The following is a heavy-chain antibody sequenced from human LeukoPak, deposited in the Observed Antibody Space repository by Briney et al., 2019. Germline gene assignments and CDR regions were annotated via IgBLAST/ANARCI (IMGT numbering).Heavy chain of an antibody. CDR3: ARERGGVLRYFDWSASNWFDP. Sequence: ASVKVSCKASGYTFTSYGISWVRQAPGQGLEWMGWISAYNGNTNYAQKLQGRVTMTTDTSTSTAYMELGSLRSDDTAVYYCARERGGVLRYFDWSASNWFDPWGQGTLVTVSS. J-gene: IGHJ5*02. D-gene: IGHD3-9*01. V-gene: IGHV1-18*01. CDR1: GYTFTSYG. CDR2: ISAYNGNT.